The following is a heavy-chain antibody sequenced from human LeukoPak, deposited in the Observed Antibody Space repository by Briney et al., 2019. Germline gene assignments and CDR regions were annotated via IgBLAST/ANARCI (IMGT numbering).Heavy chain of an antibody. CDR2: IYHSGST. CDR3: AGSYYYGSGSYLDNWFDP. Sequence: SETLSLTCTVSGYSISSGYYWGWIRQPPGKGLEWIGSIYHSGSTYYNPSLKSRVAISVDTSKNQFSLKLSSVTAADTAVYYCAGSYYYGSGSYLDNWFDPWGQGTLVTVSS. CDR1: GYSISSGYY. D-gene: IGHD3-10*01. J-gene: IGHJ5*02. V-gene: IGHV4-38-2*02.